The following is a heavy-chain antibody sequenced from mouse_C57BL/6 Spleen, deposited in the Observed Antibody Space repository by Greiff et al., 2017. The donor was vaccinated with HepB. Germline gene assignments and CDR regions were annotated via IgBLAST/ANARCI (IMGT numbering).Heavy chain of an antibody. CDR3: ARHEGDGYYGFAD. Sequence: EVQLVESGGDLVKPGGSLKLSCAASGFTFSSYGMSWVRQTPDKRLEWVATISSGGSYTYYPDSVKGRFTISRDNAKNTLYLQMSSLKSEDTAMYYCARHEGDGYYGFADWGQGTLVTVSA. CDR1: GFTFSSYG. D-gene: IGHD2-3*01. CDR2: ISSGGSYT. J-gene: IGHJ3*01. V-gene: IGHV5-6*01.